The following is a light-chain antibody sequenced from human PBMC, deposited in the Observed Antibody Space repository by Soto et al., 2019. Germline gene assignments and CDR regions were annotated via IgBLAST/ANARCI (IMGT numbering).Light chain of an antibody. V-gene: IGKV1-39*01. J-gene: IGKJ2*01. CDR2: AAF. CDR1: QSISTY. CDR3: QQSYGIPYT. Sequence: DIQMTQSPSSLAASVGDRVTISCRASQSISTYLNWYQQKPGKAPKLLIYAAFTLQSGVPSRFIGSGYGTDFTLTIRTLQPEDFATYYCQQSYGIPYTFGQGSELGIK.